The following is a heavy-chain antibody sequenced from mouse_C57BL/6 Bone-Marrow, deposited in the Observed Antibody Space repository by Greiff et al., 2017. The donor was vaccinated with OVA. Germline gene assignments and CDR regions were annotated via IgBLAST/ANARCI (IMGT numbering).Heavy chain of an antibody. Sequence: VKLQESGAELVKPGASVKLSCKASGYTFTEYNIHWVKQRSGQGLEWIGWFYPGSGSIKYNEKFKDKATLTADKSSSTVYMELSRLTSEDSAVYCCARHESAPWYCDVWGTGTTVTVSS. V-gene: IGHV1-62-2*01. CDR1: GYTFTEYN. CDR2: FYPGSGSI. CDR3: ARHESAPWYCDV. J-gene: IGHJ1*03.